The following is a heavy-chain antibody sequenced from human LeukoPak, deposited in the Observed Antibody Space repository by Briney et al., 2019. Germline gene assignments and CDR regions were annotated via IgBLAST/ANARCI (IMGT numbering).Heavy chain of an antibody. CDR3: AKSAGGVPAHRPNYFDC. CDR1: GFTFSSYG. D-gene: IGHD2-2*01. Sequence: PGGSLRLSCAASGFTFSSYGMHWVRQAPGKGLEWVSSISGSGDITYYADSVKGRFTISRDNSKNTLYLQMNGLRAEDTAVYYCAKSAGGVPAHRPNYFDCWGRGTLVTVSS. J-gene: IGHJ4*02. V-gene: IGHV3-23*01. CDR2: ISGSGDIT.